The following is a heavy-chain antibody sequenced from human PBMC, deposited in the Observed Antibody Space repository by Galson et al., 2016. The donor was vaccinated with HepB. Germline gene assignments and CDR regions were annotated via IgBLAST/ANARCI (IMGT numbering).Heavy chain of an antibody. Sequence: SETLSLTCTVSSGSMISGYSWSWIRQPPGKRLEWIGFISYTGNTNYNPSLESRGTISVDTSKNQLSLRLISVTAADTAVYFCVRDGWGSSHFEYWGQGTLVTVSS. CDR2: ISYTGNT. J-gene: IGHJ4*02. CDR3: VRDGWGSSHFEY. CDR1: SGSMISGYS. D-gene: IGHD3-10*01. V-gene: IGHV4-59*01.